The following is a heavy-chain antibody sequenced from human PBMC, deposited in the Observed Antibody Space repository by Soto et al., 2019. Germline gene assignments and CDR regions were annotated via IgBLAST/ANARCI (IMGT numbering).Heavy chain of an antibody. V-gene: IGHV4-30-2*01. CDR1: CGSISNLGYY. J-gene: IGHJ5*02. CDR2: IYHSGST. Sequence: PLSLTCTVSCGSISNLGYYWILIRQPPGKGLEWIGYIYHSGSTYYNPSLKSRVTISVDRSKNQFSLKLSSVTAADTAVYYCARVPDRWGQGTLVTVSS. D-gene: IGHD2-2*01. CDR3: ARVPDR.